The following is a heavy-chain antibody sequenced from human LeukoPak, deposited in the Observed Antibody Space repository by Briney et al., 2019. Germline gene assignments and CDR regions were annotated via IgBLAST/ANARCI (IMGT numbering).Heavy chain of an antibody. J-gene: IGHJ4*02. CDR2: ISSSSSYI. CDR3: ARAPLAEQWLFHFDY. Sequence: GGSLRLSCAASGFTFSSYSMNWVRQAPGKGLEWVSSISSSSSYIYYADSVKGRFTISRDNAKNSLYLQMNSLRAEDTAVYYCARAPLAEQWLFHFDYWGQGTLVTVSS. CDR1: GFTFSSYS. D-gene: IGHD6-19*01. V-gene: IGHV3-21*01.